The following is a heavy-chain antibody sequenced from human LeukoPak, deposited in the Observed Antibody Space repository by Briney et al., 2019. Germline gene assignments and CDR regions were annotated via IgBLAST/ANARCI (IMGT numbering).Heavy chain of an antibody. D-gene: IGHD3-22*01. CDR1: GFTFSSYW. CDR2: IEQDGSEK. Sequence: GGSLRLSCAASGFTFSSYWMSWVRQAPGKGLEWVANIEQDGSEKYYVDSVKGRFTISRDNAKNSLYLQMNSLRAEDTAVYYCARIGASLYDSSGYMMKNAFDIWGHGTMVTVSS. CDR3: ARIGASLYDSSGYMMKNAFDI. J-gene: IGHJ3*02. V-gene: IGHV3-7*01.